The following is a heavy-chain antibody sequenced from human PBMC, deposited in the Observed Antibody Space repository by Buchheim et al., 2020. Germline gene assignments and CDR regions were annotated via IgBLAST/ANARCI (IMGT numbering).Heavy chain of an antibody. J-gene: IGHJ1*01. CDR3: TTNPGTWGDH. Sequence: EVQMVESGGALVKPGGSLRLSCAVSGLNFNDAWLNWVRQAPGKGLEWVGLLSRRPSGATSDYAAAVEGRFTISRDDSQATLYLQMDSLKSEDTGVYYCTTNPGTWGDHWGQ. CDR1: GLNFNDAW. CDR2: LSRRPSGATS. V-gene: IGHV3-15*07. D-gene: IGHD3-16*01.